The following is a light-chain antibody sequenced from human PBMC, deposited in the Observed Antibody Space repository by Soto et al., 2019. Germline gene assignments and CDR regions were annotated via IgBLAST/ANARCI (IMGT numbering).Light chain of an antibody. CDR3: QQYYSYPRT. Sequence: IRMTPSPSSFSASTGDRVTITCRASQGISSYLAWYQQKPGKAPKLLIYAASTLQSGVPSRFSGSGSGTDFTLTISCLQSEDFATYYCQQYYSYPRTFGQGTKLDIK. CDR2: AAS. V-gene: IGKV1-8*01. J-gene: IGKJ1*01. CDR1: QGISSY.